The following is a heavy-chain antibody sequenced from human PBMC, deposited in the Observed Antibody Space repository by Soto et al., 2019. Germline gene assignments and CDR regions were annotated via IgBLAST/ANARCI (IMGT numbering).Heavy chain of an antibody. CDR2: ISAIIGKT. Sequence: SLKVSRKASGGTFSSYTISWVRLAPGQGLEWMGWISAIIGKTNYAQKLQGRVTMTTDTSTSTAYMELRSLRSDDTAVYYCARAGYYYYMDVWGKGTTVTVSS. CDR3: ARAGYYYYMDV. CDR1: GGTFSSYT. J-gene: IGHJ6*03. V-gene: IGHV1-18*01.